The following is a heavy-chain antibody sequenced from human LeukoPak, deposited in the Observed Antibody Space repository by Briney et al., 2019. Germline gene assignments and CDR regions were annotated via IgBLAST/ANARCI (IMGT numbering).Heavy chain of an antibody. Sequence: SETLSLTCTVSGGSISSGGYYWSWIRQHPGKSLEWIGYIYYSGSTYYNPSLKSRVTISVDTSKNQFSLKLSSVTAADTAVYYCARGRQLAVDYWGQGTLVTVSS. J-gene: IGHJ4*02. CDR3: ARGRQLAVDY. CDR2: IYYSGST. D-gene: IGHD6-13*01. V-gene: IGHV4-31*03. CDR1: GGSISSGGYY.